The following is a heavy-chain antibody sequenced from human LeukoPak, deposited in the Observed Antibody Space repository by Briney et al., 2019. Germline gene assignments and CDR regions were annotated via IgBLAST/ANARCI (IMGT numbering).Heavy chain of an antibody. V-gene: IGHV4-31*03. CDR1: GGSISSGGYY. Sequence: SQTLSLTCTVSGGSISSGGYYWSWIRQHPGKGLEWIGYIYYSGSTYYNPSLKSRVTISVDTSKNQFSLKLSSATAADTAVYYCARVMSGVGYSYGLYFDYWGQGTLVTVSS. D-gene: IGHD5-18*01. J-gene: IGHJ4*02. CDR2: IYYSGST. CDR3: ARVMSGVGYSYGLYFDY.